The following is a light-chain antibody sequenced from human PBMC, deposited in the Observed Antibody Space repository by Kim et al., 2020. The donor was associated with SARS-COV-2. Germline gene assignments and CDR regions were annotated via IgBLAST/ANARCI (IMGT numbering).Light chain of an antibody. J-gene: IGKJ1*01. V-gene: IGKV3-20*01. CDR1: QSVSSSY. Sequence: PGERATRSCRASQSVSSSYLAWYQQKPGQAPRLLIYGASSRATGIPDRFSGSGSGTDFTLTISRLEPEDFAVYYCQQYGSSPPVTFGQGTKVDIK. CDR3: QQYGSSPPVT. CDR2: GAS.